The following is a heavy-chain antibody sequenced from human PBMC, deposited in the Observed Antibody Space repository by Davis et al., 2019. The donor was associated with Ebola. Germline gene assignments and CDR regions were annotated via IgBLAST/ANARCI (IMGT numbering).Heavy chain of an antibody. J-gene: IGHJ4*02. Sequence: SETLSLTCAVSGGSISNFDWWSWVRQTPGKGLEWIGEVYHSGSTYYNPSLKSRVTISVDTSKNQFSLKLSSVTAADTAVYYCARLPGYCTNGVCYTGEIDYWGQGTLVTVSS. CDR1: GGSISNFDW. D-gene: IGHD2-8*01. CDR2: VYHSGST. CDR3: ARLPGYCTNGVCYTGEIDY. V-gene: IGHV4-4*02.